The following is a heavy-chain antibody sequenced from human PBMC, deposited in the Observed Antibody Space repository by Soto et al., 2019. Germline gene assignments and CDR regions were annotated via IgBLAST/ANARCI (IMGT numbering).Heavy chain of an antibody. CDR2: ISYDGKQT. Sequence: QVQLVESGGGVAQPGRSLRLSCGAPGVTFKDYGMHWVRQAPGKGLEWVAVISYDGKQTYYADSVKGRFTISKDKSKRTLFLQMNSLRVDATAVYYCARDGWGSNWYFDLWGRGTLVTVSS. V-gene: IGHV3-30*03. J-gene: IGHJ2*01. CDR1: GVTFKDYG. D-gene: IGHD3-16*01. CDR3: ARDGWGSNWYFDL.